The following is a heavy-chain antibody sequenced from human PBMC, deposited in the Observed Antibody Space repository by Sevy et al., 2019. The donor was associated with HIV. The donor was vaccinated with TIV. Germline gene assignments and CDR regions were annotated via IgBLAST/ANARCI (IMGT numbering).Heavy chain of an antibody. CDR1: GFTTGFTFSDYW. V-gene: IGHV3-7*01. D-gene: IGHD3-10*01. Sequence: GGSLRLSCAASGFTTGFTFSDYWMAWVRQAPGKGLEWVANIKEDRTEIYYLDSLKGRFTIYRDNAKNLLYLQMNSLRAEETAVYYGARGGYYGYSGLDYWGQGTLVTVSS. J-gene: IGHJ4*02. CDR3: ARGGYYGYSGLDY. CDR2: IKEDRTEI.